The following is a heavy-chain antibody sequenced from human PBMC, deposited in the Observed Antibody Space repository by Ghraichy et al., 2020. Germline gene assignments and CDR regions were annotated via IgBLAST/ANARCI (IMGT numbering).Heavy chain of an antibody. CDR3: ARTTELLGYYYMDV. Sequence: GGSLRLSCAASGFTFSSYDMHWVRQATGKGLEWVSAIGTAGDTYYPGSVKGRFTISRENAKNSLYLQMNSLRAGDTAVYYCARTTELLGYYYMDVWGKGTTVTVSS. J-gene: IGHJ6*03. D-gene: IGHD3-10*01. CDR1: GFTFSSYD. CDR2: IGTAGDT. V-gene: IGHV3-13*01.